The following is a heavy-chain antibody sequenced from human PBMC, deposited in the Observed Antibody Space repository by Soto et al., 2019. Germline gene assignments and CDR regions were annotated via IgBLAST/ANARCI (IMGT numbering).Heavy chain of an antibody. CDR1: GGSISNYY. CDR2: IFYSGST. V-gene: IGHV4-59*01. Sequence: PSETLSLTCSVSGGSISNYYLSWIRQPPGKGLEWIGYIFYSGSTSYNPSLKSRVTISVDTSKNQFSLKLTSVTAADTAVYYCARELNGDYVTYWGQGTLVTVSS. D-gene: IGHD4-17*01. J-gene: IGHJ4*02. CDR3: ARELNGDYVTY.